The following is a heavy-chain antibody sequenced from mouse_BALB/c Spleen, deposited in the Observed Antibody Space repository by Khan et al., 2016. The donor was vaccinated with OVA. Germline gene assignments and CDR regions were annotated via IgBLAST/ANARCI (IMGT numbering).Heavy chain of an antibody. V-gene: IGHV2-9*02. CDR1: GFSLSNYG. Sequence: VQLVESGPGLVAPSQTLSITCTVSGFSLSNYGVHWVRQPPGKGLEWLGVIWAGGSTNHNSALMSRLSISKDDSKSQVFLTMNSLQTDDTAMYYCARAFYNGAWFAYWGQGTLVTVSA. D-gene: IGHD1-3*01. CDR3: ARAFYNGAWFAY. CDR2: IWAGGST. J-gene: IGHJ3*01.